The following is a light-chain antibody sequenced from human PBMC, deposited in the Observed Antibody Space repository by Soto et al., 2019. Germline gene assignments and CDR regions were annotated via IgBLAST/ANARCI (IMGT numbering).Light chain of an antibody. J-gene: IGLJ3*02. CDR2: YDN. CDR3: PAWDDSVIGPL. Sequence: QSVLTQPPSVSESPGQRVTISCSGSSSNIGNNVVTWYQQLPGKAPEFLIYYDNLRPSGVSDRFSASKSGTSASLAISGLQSEDEADYFCPAWDDSVIGPLFGGGTKLTVL. CDR1: SSNIGNNV. V-gene: IGLV1-36*01.